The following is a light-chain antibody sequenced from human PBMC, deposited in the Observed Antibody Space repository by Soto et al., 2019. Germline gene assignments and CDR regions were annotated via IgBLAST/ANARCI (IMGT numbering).Light chain of an antibody. CDR2: AAS. Sequence: IQMTQSPSSLSASVGDRVTMTCRASQSISTYLNWYQQKAGLAPKLLIYAASSLQSGVPSRFSGSGSGTDFTLTISSLQPEDFATYYCQQTYSTPPTFGQGTVV. V-gene: IGKV1-39*01. CDR3: QQTYSTPPT. J-gene: IGKJ1*01. CDR1: QSISTY.